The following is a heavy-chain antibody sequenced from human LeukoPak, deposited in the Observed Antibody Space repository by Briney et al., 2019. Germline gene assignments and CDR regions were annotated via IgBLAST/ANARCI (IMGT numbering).Heavy chain of an antibody. CDR2: IYYSGST. V-gene: IGHV4-59*12. Sequence: SETLSLTCIVSGGSISSYYWSWNRQPPGKGLEWIGYIYYSGSTNYNPSLKSRVTISVDTSKNQFSLKLSSVTAADTAVYYCARRRITMVRGLHRGGFDPWGQGTLVTVSS. J-gene: IGHJ5*02. CDR3: ARRRITMVRGLHRGGFDP. D-gene: IGHD3-10*01. CDR1: GGSISSYY.